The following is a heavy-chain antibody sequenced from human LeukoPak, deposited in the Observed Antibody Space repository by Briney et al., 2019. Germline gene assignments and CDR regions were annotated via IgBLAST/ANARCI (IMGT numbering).Heavy chain of an antibody. CDR3: ARVGRAVRF. Sequence: SETLSLTCTVSGGSISSSSYYWGWIRQPPGKGLEWIGSIYYSGSTYYNPSLKSRVTISVDTSKNQFSLKLSSVTAADTAVYYCARVGRAVRFWGQGTLVTVSS. V-gene: IGHV4-39*07. CDR1: GGSISSSSYY. CDR2: IYYSGST. J-gene: IGHJ4*02.